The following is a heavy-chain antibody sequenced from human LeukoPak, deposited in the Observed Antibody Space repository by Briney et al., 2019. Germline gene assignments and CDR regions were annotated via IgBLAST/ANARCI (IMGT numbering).Heavy chain of an antibody. V-gene: IGHV3-23*01. CDR2: ISGAGGGT. Sequence: GGSLRLSCAVSGFTFTDYAMTWVRQAPGKGLEWVSGISGAGGGTYYADSVKGRFTISRDNSKNTLYLQMNSLRAEDTAVYYCARDRGDGYGMDVWGQGTTVTVSS. CDR3: ARDRGDGYGMDV. J-gene: IGHJ6*02. CDR1: GFTFTDYA. D-gene: IGHD5-12*01.